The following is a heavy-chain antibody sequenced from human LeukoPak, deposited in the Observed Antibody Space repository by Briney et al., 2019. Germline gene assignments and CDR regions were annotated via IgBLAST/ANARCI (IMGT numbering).Heavy chain of an antibody. CDR1: GFTFTSYS. V-gene: IGHV3-21*01. CDR3: ARIYYDSSGYPNPPLDY. J-gene: IGHJ4*02. CDR2: ISSSSSYI. D-gene: IGHD3-22*01. Sequence: PGGSLRLSCAASGFTFTSYSMNWVRQARGKGLEWVSSISSSSSYIYHADSVKGRFTISRDNAKNSLYLQMNSLRAEDTAVYYCARIYYDSSGYPNPPLDYWGQGTLVTVSS.